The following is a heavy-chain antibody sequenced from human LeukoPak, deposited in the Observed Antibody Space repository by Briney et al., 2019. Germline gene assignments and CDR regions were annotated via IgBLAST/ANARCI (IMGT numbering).Heavy chain of an antibody. J-gene: IGHJ4*02. CDR2: IYYSGST. V-gene: IGHV4-30-4*08. CDR1: GGSISSGDYY. CDR3: AKQRANWGSDYFDY. Sequence: SQTLSLTCTVSGGSISSGDYYWSWIRQPPGKGLEWIGYIYYSGSTYYNPSLKSRVTMSVDTSKNQFSLKLSSVTAADTAVYYCAKQRANWGSDYFDYWGQGTLVTVSS. D-gene: IGHD7-27*01.